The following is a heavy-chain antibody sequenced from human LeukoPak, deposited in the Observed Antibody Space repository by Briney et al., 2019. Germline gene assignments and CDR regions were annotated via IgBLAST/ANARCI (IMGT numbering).Heavy chain of an antibody. CDR1: GFTFSSYA. J-gene: IGHJ4*02. D-gene: IGHD6-13*01. Sequence: GGSLRLSCAASGFTFSSYAMSWVRQAPGKGLEWVAVIWYDGSNKYYADSVKGRFTISRDNSKNTLYLQMNSLRAEDTAVYYCAKWAAAGPFDYWGQGTLVTVSS. CDR3: AKWAAAGPFDY. V-gene: IGHV3-33*06. CDR2: IWYDGSNK.